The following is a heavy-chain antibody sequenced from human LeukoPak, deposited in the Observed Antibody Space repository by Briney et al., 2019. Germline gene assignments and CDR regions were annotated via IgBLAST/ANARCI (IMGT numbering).Heavy chain of an antibody. CDR2: INPSGGST. J-gene: IGHJ5*02. CDR3: AVYCGGDCYGVP. CDR1: GYTFTSYY. D-gene: IGHD2-21*01. V-gene: IGHV1-46*01. Sequence: VASVKVSCKASGYTFTSYYMHWVRQAPGQGLEWMGIINPSGGSTSYAQKLQGRVTMTTDTSTSTAYMELRSLRSDDTAVYYCAVYCGGDCYGVPLGQGTLVTVSS.